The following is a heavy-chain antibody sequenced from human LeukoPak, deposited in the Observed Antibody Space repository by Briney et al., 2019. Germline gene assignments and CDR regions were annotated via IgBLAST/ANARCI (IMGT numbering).Heavy chain of an antibody. CDR3: ARSAVAATGGYFQH. D-gene: IGHD6-19*01. CDR2: ISSSGSTI. J-gene: IGHJ1*01. V-gene: IGHV3-48*03. CDR1: GFTFSSYE. Sequence: PGESLRLSCAASGFTFSSYEMNWVRQAPGKGLEWVSYISSSGSTIYYADSVKGRFTISRDNAKNSLYLQMNSLRAEDTAVYYCARSAVAATGGYFQHWGQGTLVTVSS.